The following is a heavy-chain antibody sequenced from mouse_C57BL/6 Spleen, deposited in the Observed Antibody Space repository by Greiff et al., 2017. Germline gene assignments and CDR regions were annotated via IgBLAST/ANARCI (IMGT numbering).Heavy chain of an antibody. J-gene: IGHJ2*01. CDR3: ASPYYGSRGGNY. D-gene: IGHD1-1*01. CDR2: INPYNGGT. Sequence: VQLQQSGPVLVKPGASVKMSCKASGYTFTDYYMNWVKQSHGKSLEWIGVINPYNGGTSYNQKFKGKATLTVDKSSSTAYMELNSLTSEDSAVYYCASPYYGSRGGNYWGQGTTLTVSS. CDR1: GYTFTDYY. V-gene: IGHV1-19*01.